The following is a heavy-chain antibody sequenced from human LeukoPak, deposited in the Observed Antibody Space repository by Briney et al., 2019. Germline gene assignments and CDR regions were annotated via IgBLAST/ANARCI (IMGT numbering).Heavy chain of an antibody. CDR3: ARVRGAATRGHFDY. CDR1: GGTFSSYA. J-gene: IGHJ4*02. D-gene: IGHD6-13*01. Sequence: GASVKVSCKASGGTFSSYAISWVRQAPGQGLEWMGGIIPIFGTANYAQKFQGRVTITADKSTSTAYMELRGLRSDDTAVYYCARVRGAATRGHFDYWGQGTLVTVSS. V-gene: IGHV1-69*06. CDR2: IIPIFGTA.